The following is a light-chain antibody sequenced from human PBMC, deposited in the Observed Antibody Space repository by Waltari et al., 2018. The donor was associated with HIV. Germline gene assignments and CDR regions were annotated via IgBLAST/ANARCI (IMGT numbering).Light chain of an antibody. J-gene: IGKJ1*01. CDR2: WAS. CDR1: RSVLYNSNNKNY. CDR3: QQYYTTPPRT. V-gene: IGKV4-1*01. Sequence: IVMTQSPDSLAVSLGERATINCKSSRSVLYNSNNKNYLAWYQQKPGQPPKLLIYWASTRESGVPDRFSGSGSGTDFTLTISSLQAEDVAVYYCQQYYTTPPRTFGQGTKVEIK.